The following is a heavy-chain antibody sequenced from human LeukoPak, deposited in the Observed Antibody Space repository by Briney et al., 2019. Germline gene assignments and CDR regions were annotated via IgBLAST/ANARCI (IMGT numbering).Heavy chain of an antibody. D-gene: IGHD2-2*01. V-gene: IGHV3-21*01. J-gene: IGHJ5*02. CDR3: ARDLRDIVVVPAASWFDP. CDR1: GFTFSSYS. CDR2: ISSSSSYI. Sequence: GGSLRLSCAVSGFTFSSYSMNWVRQAPGKGLEWVSSISSSSSYIYYADSVKGRFTISRDNAKNSLYLQMNSLRAEDTAVYYCARDLRDIVVVPAASWFDPWGEGTLVTVSS.